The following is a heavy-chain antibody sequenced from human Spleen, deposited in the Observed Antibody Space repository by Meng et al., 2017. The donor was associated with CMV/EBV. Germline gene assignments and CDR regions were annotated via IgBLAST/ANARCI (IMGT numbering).Heavy chain of an antibody. D-gene: IGHD3-10*01. CDR1: GDSCTSYW. Sequence: GDSCTSYWIGWVRKMPGRGLEWMGIIYTGDSDTRYSPSFRGQGTFSVDNAIGTAYLQWHSLQASDTAMYYCARHGSSGTYYNFFDYWGQGTLVTVSS. J-gene: IGHJ4*02. CDR3: ARHGSSGTYYNFFDY. CDR2: IYTGDSDT. V-gene: IGHV5-51*01.